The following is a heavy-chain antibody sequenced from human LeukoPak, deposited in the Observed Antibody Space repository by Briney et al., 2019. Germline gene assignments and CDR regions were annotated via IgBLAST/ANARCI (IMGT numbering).Heavy chain of an antibody. CDR1: GYSISSGYY. CDR3: ASTVILAAGYFDY. Sequence: PSETLSLTCTVSGYSISSGYYWGWIRQPPGKGLEWIGSIYHSGSTYYNPSLKSRVTISVDTSKNQFSLKLSSVTAADTAVYYCASTVILAAGYFDYWGQGTLVTVSS. V-gene: IGHV4-38-2*02. CDR2: IYHSGST. J-gene: IGHJ4*02. D-gene: IGHD3-16*02.